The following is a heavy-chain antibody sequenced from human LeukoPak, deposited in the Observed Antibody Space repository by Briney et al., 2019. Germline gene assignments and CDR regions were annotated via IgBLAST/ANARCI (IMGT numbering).Heavy chain of an antibody. V-gene: IGHV3-23*01. CDR1: GFPFSSHG. D-gene: IGHD3-16*01. CDR2: SSSIGGRT. J-gene: IGHJ1*01. Sequence: GGSLRLSCAASGFPFSSHGMNWVRQAPAKGLEWVSGSSSIGGRTYYADSVKGRFTVTRDNSRNTLHLQMNSLRVEDTGVYYCAKDDAWGRFYHWGQGTLVTVSS. CDR3: AKDDAWGRFYH.